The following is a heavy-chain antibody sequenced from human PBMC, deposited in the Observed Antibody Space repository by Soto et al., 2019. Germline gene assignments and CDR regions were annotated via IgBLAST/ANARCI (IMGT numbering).Heavy chain of an antibody. V-gene: IGHV4-31*03. Sequence: QVQLQESGPGLVKPSQTLSLTCTVSGGSISGGTYYWSWIRQPPGQGLEWIGYIYFSGSTYYNPALGSRVIISVDTSKNQFSLRLSSVTAADTAVYYCARGDWPTQMDVWGQGTTVTVSS. CDR2: IYFSGST. CDR1: GGSISGGTYY. CDR3: ARGDWPTQMDV. J-gene: IGHJ6*02. D-gene: IGHD2-21*01.